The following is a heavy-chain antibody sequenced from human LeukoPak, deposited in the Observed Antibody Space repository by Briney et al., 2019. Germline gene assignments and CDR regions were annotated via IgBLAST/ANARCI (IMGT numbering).Heavy chain of an antibody. D-gene: IGHD6-13*01. CDR1: GFSVSSYD. CDR2: IYRRGDT. J-gene: IGHJ6*02. V-gene: IGHV3-53*01. CDR3: AKGLRAAGTDGMDV. Sequence: PGGSLRLSCAASGFSVSSYDLNWVRQAPGKGLEWVSVIYRRGDTDYADSVKGRFSVSRDSYGNTLYLQMNSLRGEDTAVYYCAKGLRAAGTDGMDVWGQGTTVTVSS.